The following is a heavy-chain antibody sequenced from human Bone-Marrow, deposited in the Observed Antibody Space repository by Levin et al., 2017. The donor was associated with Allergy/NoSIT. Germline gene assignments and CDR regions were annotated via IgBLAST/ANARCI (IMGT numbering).Heavy chain of an antibody. CDR1: GFTFDDYA. J-gene: IGHJ6*02. CDR3: AKDKESSTRGYGMDV. CDR2: IGWNSGSI. D-gene: IGHD2-2*01. V-gene: IGHV3-9*01. Sequence: GGSLRLSCAASGFTFDDYAMHWVRQAPGKGLEWVSGIGWNSGSIGYADSVKGRFTISRDNAKNSLYLQMNSLRAEDTALYYCAKDKESSTRGYGMDVWGQGTTVTVSS.